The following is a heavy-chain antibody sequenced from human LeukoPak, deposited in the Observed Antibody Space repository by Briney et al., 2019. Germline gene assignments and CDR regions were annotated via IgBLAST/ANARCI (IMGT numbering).Heavy chain of an antibody. CDR1: GYTFTGYY. D-gene: IGHD6-13*01. J-gene: IGHJ5*02. Sequence: ASVKVSCKASGYTFTGYYMHWVRQAPGQGLEWMAWINPNSGGTNYAQKFQGRVTMTRDTSISTAYMELSRLRSDDTAVYYCARGSKWQQLVRRVVFDPWGQGTLVTVSS. CDR2: INPNSGGT. V-gene: IGHV1-2*02. CDR3: ARGSKWQQLVRRVVFDP.